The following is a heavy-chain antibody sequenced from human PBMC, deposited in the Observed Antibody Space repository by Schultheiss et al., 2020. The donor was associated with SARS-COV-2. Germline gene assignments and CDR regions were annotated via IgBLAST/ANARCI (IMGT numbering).Heavy chain of an antibody. CDR2: IYSGGST. V-gene: IGHV3-53*01. CDR1: GFTVSSNY. CDR3: ARGEDCTGGVCFYYYYYYYMDV. D-gene: IGHD2-8*02. Sequence: GGSLRLSCAASGFTVSSNYMSWVRQAPGKGLEWVSVIYSGGSTYYADSVKGRFTISRDNSKNTLYLQMNSLRAEDTAVYYCARGEDCTGGVCFYYYYYYYMDVWGKGTTVTVSS. J-gene: IGHJ6*03.